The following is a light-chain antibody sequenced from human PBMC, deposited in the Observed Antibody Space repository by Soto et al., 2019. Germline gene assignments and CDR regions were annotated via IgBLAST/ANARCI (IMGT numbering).Light chain of an antibody. CDR1: QSISSW. CDR2: KAS. J-gene: IGKJ1*01. CDR3: QQYNSYSWT. V-gene: IGKV1-5*03. Sequence: IQMTQAPSCLSASVGDRVTITCRASQSISSWLAWYQQKPGKAPKLLIYKASSLESGVPSRFSGSGSGTEFTLTISSLQPDDFATYYCQQYNSYSWTFGQGTKVDIK.